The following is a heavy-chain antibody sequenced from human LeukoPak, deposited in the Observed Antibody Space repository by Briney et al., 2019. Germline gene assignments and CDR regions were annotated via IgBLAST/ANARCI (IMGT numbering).Heavy chain of an antibody. D-gene: IGHD6-13*01. Sequence: GGSLRLSCAASGFTFSRYSMNWVRQAPGKGLEWVSSIGSSSSNIYSSDSVKGRFTISRDNAKNSLYLHMNSLRAEDTAVYYCARAGQQLSGYYYMDVWAKGPRSPSP. V-gene: IGHV3-21*01. CDR3: ARAGQQLSGYYYMDV. J-gene: IGHJ6*03. CDR1: GFTFSRYS. CDR2: IGSSSSNI.